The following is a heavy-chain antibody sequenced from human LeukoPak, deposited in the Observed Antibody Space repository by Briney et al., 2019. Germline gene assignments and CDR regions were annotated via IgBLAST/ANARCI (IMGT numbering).Heavy chain of an antibody. V-gene: IGHV3-7*01. D-gene: IGHD4-17*01. CDR1: GFTFSSYW. CDR3: AREGDYGDYYFDY. J-gene: IGHJ4*02. Sequence: GGSLRLSCAASGFTFSSYWMSWVRQAPGKGLEWVANIKQDGSEKYYVDSVKGRFTISRDNAKNSLYLQMHSLRAEDTAVYYCAREGDYGDYYFDYWGQGTLVTVSS. CDR2: IKQDGSEK.